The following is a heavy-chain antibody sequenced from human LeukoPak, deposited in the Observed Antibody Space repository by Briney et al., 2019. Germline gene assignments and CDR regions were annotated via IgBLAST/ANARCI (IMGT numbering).Heavy chain of an antibody. Sequence: PSQTLSLTCTVSGDSISIGSYYWSWIRQPAGKGLEWIGHMNTTGYTKYNPSLKSRVTISVDTSNNQFSLKLSSVTAADTAVYYCARQYYYDSSGSRYYFDYWGQGTLVTVSS. CDR1: GDSISIGSYY. J-gene: IGHJ4*02. D-gene: IGHD3-22*01. V-gene: IGHV4-61*09. CDR2: MNTTGYT. CDR3: ARQYYYDSSGSRYYFDY.